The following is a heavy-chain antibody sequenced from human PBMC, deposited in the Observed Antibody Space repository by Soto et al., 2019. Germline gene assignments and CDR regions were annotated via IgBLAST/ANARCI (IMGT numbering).Heavy chain of an antibody. V-gene: IGHV4-31*01. CDR3: ERTVCSSASCYGCYYYGLDV. D-gene: IGHD2-2*01. Sequence: QVQLQESGPGLVKPSQTLSLTCTVSGDSISSTNNYWGWIRQHPGKGLEWFGYIYYSGSTYYNPALKSQHAISVDTSKNPFSLKLSSVTAADTAEYYCERTVCSSASCYGCYYYGLDVWGQGTTVTVSS. CDR2: IYYSGST. CDR1: GDSISSTNNY. J-gene: IGHJ6*02.